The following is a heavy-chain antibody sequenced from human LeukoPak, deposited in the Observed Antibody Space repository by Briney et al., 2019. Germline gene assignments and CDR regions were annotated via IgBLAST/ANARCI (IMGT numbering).Heavy chain of an antibody. CDR3: ARTITSVAFDI. V-gene: IGHV4-59*01. Sequence: SETLSLTCTVSGASISSYYWSWIRQPPGKGLEWIGYIYYSGSTNYNPSLKSRVTISVDTSKNQFSLKLSSVTAADTAVYYCARTITSVAFDIWGQGTMVTVSS. CDR2: IYYSGST. J-gene: IGHJ3*02. CDR1: GASISSYY. D-gene: IGHD3-10*01.